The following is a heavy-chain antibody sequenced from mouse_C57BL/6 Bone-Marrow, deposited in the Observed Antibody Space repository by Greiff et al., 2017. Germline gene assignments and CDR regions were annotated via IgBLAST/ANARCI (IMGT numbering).Heavy chain of an antibody. V-gene: IGHV5-16*01. J-gene: IGHJ1*03. D-gene: IGHD4-1*01. CDR2: INYDGSST. CDR3: ARDELGRYFEG. CDR1: GFTFSDYY. Sequence: VQLKQSEGGLVQPGSSMKISCTASGFTFSDYYMAWVRQVPENGLEWVANINYDGSSTYYLDSLKSRFIISRDNAKNILYLQMSSLTSEDTATYYCARDELGRYFEGWSTETTGTVSS.